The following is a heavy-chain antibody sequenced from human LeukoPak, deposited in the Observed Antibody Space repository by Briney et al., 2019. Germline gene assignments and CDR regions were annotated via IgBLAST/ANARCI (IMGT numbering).Heavy chain of an antibody. Sequence: GEALQISCKSSGFHLTRNWLGWVRQMPGKGLEGMGIIYPGESDTRYSPSFQGQVTISADKSISTAYLQWSSLKASDTAMYYCARLRRDGYNYGLSFDQWGQGTLVTVSS. V-gene: IGHV5-51*01. J-gene: IGHJ4*02. CDR1: GFHLTRNW. CDR2: IYPGESDT. D-gene: IGHD5-24*01. CDR3: ARLRRDGYNYGLSFDQ.